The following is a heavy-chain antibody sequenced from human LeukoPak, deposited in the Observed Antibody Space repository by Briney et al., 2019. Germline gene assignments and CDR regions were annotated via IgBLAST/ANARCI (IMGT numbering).Heavy chain of an antibody. D-gene: IGHD3-22*01. Sequence: ASVKVSCKASGGTFSSYAISWVRQAPGQGLEWMGGIIPIFGTANYAQKFQGRVTITADESTSTAYMELSSLRSEDTAVYYCAREGYYYDGSGYYYADYWGRGTLVTVSS. CDR2: IIPIFGTA. V-gene: IGHV1-69*13. CDR1: GGTFSSYA. CDR3: AREGYYYDGSGYYYADY. J-gene: IGHJ4*02.